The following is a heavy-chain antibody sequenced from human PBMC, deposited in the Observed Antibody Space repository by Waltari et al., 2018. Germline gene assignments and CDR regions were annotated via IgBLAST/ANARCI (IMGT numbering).Heavy chain of an antibody. J-gene: IGHJ4*02. CDR3: AHTPDS. CDR1: GFTFSNYW. Sequence: EVQLVESGGNLVQPGDSLRLSCAASGFTFSNYWVTWVRQAPGKGLEWVANIKKDGSEKYDVDSVRGRFTISRDNAKNSLFLQMNNLRVEDTAVYYCAHTPDSWGQGTLVTVSS. V-gene: IGHV3-7*03. CDR2: IKKDGSEK.